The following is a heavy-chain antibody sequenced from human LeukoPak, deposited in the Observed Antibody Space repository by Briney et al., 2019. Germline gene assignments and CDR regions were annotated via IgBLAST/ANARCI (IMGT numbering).Heavy chain of an antibody. V-gene: IGHV4-34*01. Sequence: SETLSLTCAVYGGSFSGYYWSWIRRPPGKGLEWIGEINHSGSTNYNPSLKSRVTISVDTSKNQFSLKLSSVTAADTAVYYCARITGTTFLYHYYMDVWGKGTTVTVSS. CDR1: GGSFSGYY. J-gene: IGHJ6*03. CDR2: INHSGST. CDR3: ARITGTTFLYHYYMDV. D-gene: IGHD1-7*01.